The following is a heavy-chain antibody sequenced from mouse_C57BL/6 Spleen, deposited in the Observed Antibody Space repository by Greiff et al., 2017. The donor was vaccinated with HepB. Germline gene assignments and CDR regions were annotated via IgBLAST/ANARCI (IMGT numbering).Heavy chain of an antibody. CDR1: GYAFSSSW. D-gene: IGHD1-1*01. CDR2: IYPGDGDT. J-gene: IGHJ1*03. Sequence: QVQLQQSGPELVKPGASVKISCKASGYAFSSSWMNWVKQRPGKGLEWIGRIYPGDGDTNYNGKFKGKATLTADKSSSTAYMQLRSRTSEDSAVYFCAELITTVVAHWYFDVWGTGTTVTVSS. CDR3: AELITTVVAHWYFDV. V-gene: IGHV1-82*01.